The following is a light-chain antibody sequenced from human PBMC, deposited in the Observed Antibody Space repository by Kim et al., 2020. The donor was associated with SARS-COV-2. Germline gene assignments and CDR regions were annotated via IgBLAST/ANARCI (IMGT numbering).Light chain of an antibody. CDR3: QQYGSSPYT. V-gene: IGKV3-20*01. CDR2: GAS. J-gene: IGKJ2*01. CDR1: QSVSSTY. Sequence: SSPGERATLSCSASQSVSSTYLAWYQQKPGQAPRLLIYGASSRATGIPDRFSGSGSGTDFTLTISRLEPEDFAAYYCQQYGSSPYTFGQGTKLEI.